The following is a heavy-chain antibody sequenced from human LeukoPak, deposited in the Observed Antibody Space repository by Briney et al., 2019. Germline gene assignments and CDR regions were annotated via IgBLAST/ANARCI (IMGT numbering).Heavy chain of an antibody. CDR2: ISSSSSFI. Sequence: PGGSLRLSCAASGFTFNNYAMTWVRQAPGKGLEWVSSISSSSSFIYYADSVKGRFTIYRDNAKNSVYLQMNSLRAEDTAVYYCARDSPLSFDIWGQGTMVTVSS. J-gene: IGHJ3*02. CDR3: ARDSPLSFDI. V-gene: IGHV3-21*01. CDR1: GFTFNNYA.